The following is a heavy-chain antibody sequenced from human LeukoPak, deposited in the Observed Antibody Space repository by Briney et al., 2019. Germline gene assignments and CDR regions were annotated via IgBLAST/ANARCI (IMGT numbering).Heavy chain of an antibody. CDR1: GGSITSYY. V-gene: IGHV4-59*08. J-gene: IGHJ5*02. D-gene: IGHD2-2*01. CDR3: ARHREKSSYYGVDWFDP. Sequence: SSETLSLTCTVSGGSITSYYWSWIRQPPGKGLEWIGYIYFTGTGSTNYSPSLKSRVTISVDTSKNQFSLKLSSVTAADTAVYYCARHREKSSYYGVDWFDPWGQGTLVTVSS. CDR2: IYFTGTGST.